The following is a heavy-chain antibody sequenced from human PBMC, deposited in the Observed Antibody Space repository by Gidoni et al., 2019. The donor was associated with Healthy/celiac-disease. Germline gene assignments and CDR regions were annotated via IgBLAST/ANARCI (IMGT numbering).Heavy chain of an antibody. CDR2: INHSGST. V-gene: IGHV4-34*01. CDR1: GGSFSGYY. Sequence: QVQLQQWGAGLLKPSETLSLTCAVYGGSFSGYYWSWIRQPPGKGLEWIGEINHSGSTNYNPSLKSRVTISVDTSKNQFSLKLSSVTAADTAVYYCARTCCSSTTGMLDYWGQGTLVTVSS. J-gene: IGHJ4*02. CDR3: ARTCCSSTTGMLDY. D-gene: IGHD2-2*01.